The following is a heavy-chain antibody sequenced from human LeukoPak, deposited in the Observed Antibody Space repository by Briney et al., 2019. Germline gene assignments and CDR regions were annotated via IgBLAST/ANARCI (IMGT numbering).Heavy chain of an antibody. CDR2: IYHSGST. CDR3: ARGLWFGDENPPYFDY. V-gene: IGHV4-38-2*02. Sequence: SEPLSLTCTVSGYSISSGYYWGWIRQPPGKGLEWIGSIYHSGSTYYNPSLKSRVTISVDTSKNQFSLKLSSVTAADTAVYYCARGLWFGDENPPYFDYWGQGILVTVSS. CDR1: GYSISSGYY. D-gene: IGHD3-10*01. J-gene: IGHJ4*02.